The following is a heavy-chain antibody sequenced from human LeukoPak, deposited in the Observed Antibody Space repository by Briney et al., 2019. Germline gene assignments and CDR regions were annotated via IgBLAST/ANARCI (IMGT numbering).Heavy chain of an antibody. J-gene: IGHJ4*02. Sequence: GGSLRLSCAASGFTFSGYSMTWVRQAPGKGLEWGSSIRSSSYIYYADSVKGRFTISRDNAKNSLYLQMNSLRAEDTAVYYCARMTAAGDYWGQGTLVTVSS. D-gene: IGHD6-13*01. CDR2: IRSSSYI. CDR1: GFTFSGYS. V-gene: IGHV3-21*01. CDR3: ARMTAAGDY.